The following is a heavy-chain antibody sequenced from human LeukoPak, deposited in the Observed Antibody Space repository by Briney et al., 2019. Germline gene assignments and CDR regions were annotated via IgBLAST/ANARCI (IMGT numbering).Heavy chain of an antibody. CDR2: ISSSGSTI. CDR1: GFTFSDYY. V-gene: IGHV3-11*04. J-gene: IGHJ5*02. Sequence: GGSLRLSCAASGFTFSDYYMSRIRQAPGKGLEWVSYISSSGSTIYYADSVKGRFTISRDNAKNSLYLQMNSLRAEDTAVYYCASAGVYDFWSGTLKGAFDPWGQGTLVTVSS. D-gene: IGHD3-3*01. CDR3: ASAGVYDFWSGTLKGAFDP.